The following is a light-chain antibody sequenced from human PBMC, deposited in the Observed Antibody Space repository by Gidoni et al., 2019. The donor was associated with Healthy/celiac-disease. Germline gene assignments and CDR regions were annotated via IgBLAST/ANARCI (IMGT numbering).Light chain of an antibody. CDR1: QSVSSY. J-gene: IGKJ4*02. V-gene: IGKV3-11*01. CDR2: DAS. Sequence: DIVMTQSPATLSVSPGERATLSCRASQSVSSYLAWYQQKPGQAPRLLIYDASNRATGIPARFSGSGSGTDFTLTISSLESEDFAVYYCQQRSNWPPFTFGGGTKVEIK. CDR3: QQRSNWPPFT.